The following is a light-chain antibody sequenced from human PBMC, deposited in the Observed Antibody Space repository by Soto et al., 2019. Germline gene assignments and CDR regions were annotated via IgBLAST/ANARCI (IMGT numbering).Light chain of an antibody. CDR3: QQRSNWPPKVT. CDR1: QSVSSY. V-gene: IGKV3-11*01. J-gene: IGKJ5*01. Sequence: EIVLTQSPATLSLSPGERDTISCRASQSVSSYLAWYQQKPGQAPRLLIYDASNRATGIPARFSGSGSGTDFTLTIGSLEPEDFAVYYCQQRSNWPPKVTFGQGTHWRL. CDR2: DAS.